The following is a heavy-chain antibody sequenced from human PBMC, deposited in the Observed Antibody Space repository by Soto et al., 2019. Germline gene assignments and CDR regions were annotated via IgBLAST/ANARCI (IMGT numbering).Heavy chain of an antibody. CDR3: ARDMGSSSSPHYYGMDV. CDR2: SNPNSGGT. D-gene: IGHD6-6*01. CDR1: GYTFTGYY. Sequence: ASVKVSCKASGYTFTGYYMHWVRHAPGQGLEWMGWSNPNSGGTNYAQKFQGWVTMTRDTSISTAYMELSRLRSDDTAVYYCARDMGSSSSPHYYGMDVWGQGTTVTVSS. J-gene: IGHJ6*02. V-gene: IGHV1-2*04.